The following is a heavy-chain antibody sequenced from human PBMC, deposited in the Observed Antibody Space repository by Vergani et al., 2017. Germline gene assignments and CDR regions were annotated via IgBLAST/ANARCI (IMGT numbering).Heavy chain of an antibody. D-gene: IGHD3-10*01. CDR2: IYYSGST. J-gene: IGHJ6*02. Sequence: QVQLQESGPGLVKPSETLSLTCTVSGGSISSYYWSWIRQPPGKGLEWIGYIYYSGSTNYNPSLKSRVTISVDTSKNQFSLKLSSVTAADTAVYDCARDYYGSGSYSDYYGMDVWGQGTTVTVSS. CDR1: GGSISSYY. V-gene: IGHV4-59*01. CDR3: ARDYYGSGSYSDYYGMDV.